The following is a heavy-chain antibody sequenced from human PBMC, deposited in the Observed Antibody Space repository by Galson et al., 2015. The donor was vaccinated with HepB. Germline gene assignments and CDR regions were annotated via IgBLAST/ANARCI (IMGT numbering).Heavy chain of an antibody. CDR3: ARGRRGYYYGSGSHPLPYDY. V-gene: IGHV4-30-4*07. CDR2: IYYSGST. J-gene: IGHJ4*02. D-gene: IGHD3-10*01. Sequence: WIRQPPGKGLEWIGYIYYSGSTYYNPSLKSRVSLSVDTSKNQISLKLSSVTAADTAVYYCARGRRGYYYGSGSHPLPYDYWGQGTLVTVSS.